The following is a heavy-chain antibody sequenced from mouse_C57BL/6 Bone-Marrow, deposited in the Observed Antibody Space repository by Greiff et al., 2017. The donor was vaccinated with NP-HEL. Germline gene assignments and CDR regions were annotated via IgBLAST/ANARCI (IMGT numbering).Heavy chain of an antibody. J-gene: IGHJ2*01. D-gene: IGHD2-5*01. CDR3: ARSEDSNYDY. CDR1: GFTFSDYG. V-gene: IGHV5-17*01. Sequence: VQLKESGGGLVKPGGSLKLSCAASGFTFSDYGMHWVRQAPEKGLEWVAYISSGSSTIYYADTVKGRFTISRDNAKNTLFLQMTSLRSEDTAMYYCARSEDSNYDYWGQGTTLTVSS. CDR2: ISSGSSTI.